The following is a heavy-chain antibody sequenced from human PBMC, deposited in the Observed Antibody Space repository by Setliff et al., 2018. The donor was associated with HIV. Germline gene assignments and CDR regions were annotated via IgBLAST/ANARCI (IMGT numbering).Heavy chain of an antibody. CDR2: INPNTGGT. V-gene: IGHV1-2*02. CDR1: GYTFTGHY. D-gene: IGHD2-15*01. CDR3: ARDQTPLDAFDI. Sequence: ASVKVPCKSSGYTFTGHYIHWVRQAPGQGLEWMGWINPNTGGTNYAQKFQGRVTMTRDTSISTAYMELRRLRSDDTAMYYCARDQTPLDAFDIWGQGTMVTVSS. J-gene: IGHJ3*02.